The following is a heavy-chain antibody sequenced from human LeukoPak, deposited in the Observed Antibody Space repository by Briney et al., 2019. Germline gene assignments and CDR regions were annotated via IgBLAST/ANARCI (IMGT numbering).Heavy chain of an antibody. V-gene: IGHV4-59*01. D-gene: IGHD1-26*01. CDR3: ARDHHVGATRDAFDI. CDR2: IYYGGST. Sequence: PSETLSLTCTVSGGPISSYYWSWIRQPPGKGLEWIGYIYYGGSTNYNPSLKSRVTISVDTSKNQFSLKLSSVTAADTAVYYCARDHHVGATRDAFDIWGQGTMVTVSS. J-gene: IGHJ3*02. CDR1: GGPISSYY.